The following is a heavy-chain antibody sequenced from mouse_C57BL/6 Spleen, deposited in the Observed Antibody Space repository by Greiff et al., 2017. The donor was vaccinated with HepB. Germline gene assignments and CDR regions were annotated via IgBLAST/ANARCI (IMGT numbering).Heavy chain of an antibody. CDR2: ISSGSSTI. CDR1: GFTFSDYG. D-gene: IGHD2-4*01. J-gene: IGHJ3*01. Sequence: EVKLVESGGGLVKPGGSLKLSCAASGFTFSDYGMHWVRQAPEKGLEWVAYISSGSSTIYYADTVKGRFTISRDNAKTTLFLPMTSLRSEDTAMYYCARPHYDYAWFAYWGQGTLVTVSA. V-gene: IGHV5-17*01. CDR3: ARPHYDYAWFAY.